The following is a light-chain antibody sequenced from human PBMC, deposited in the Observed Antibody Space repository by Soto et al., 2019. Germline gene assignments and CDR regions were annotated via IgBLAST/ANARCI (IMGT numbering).Light chain of an antibody. J-gene: IGKJ1*01. V-gene: IGKV3-15*01. Sequence: EIVMTQSPATLSVSPGESAALSCRASQSISRNLAWYQLKPGQAPRLLIYGASTRVPGIPARFSGSGSGTEFTLSISSLQSEDSAVYYCQHYTNWPPVRTFGQGTKVEIK. CDR2: GAS. CDR3: QHYTNWPPVRT. CDR1: QSISRN.